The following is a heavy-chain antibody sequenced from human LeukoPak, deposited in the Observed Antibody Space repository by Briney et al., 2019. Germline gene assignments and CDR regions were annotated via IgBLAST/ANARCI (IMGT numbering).Heavy chain of an antibody. Sequence: LSLTCTVSGGSISSSSYYWGWIRQPPGKGLEWVSYISSSGGIIYYADSVKGRFTISRDNAKNSLYLQMNSLRAEDTAVYYCARDLVVDYYDSSGYNYWGQGTLVTVSS. D-gene: IGHD3-22*01. V-gene: IGHV3-11*04. CDR2: ISSSGGII. J-gene: IGHJ4*02. CDR3: ARDLVVDYYDSSGYNY. CDR1: GGSISSSSYY.